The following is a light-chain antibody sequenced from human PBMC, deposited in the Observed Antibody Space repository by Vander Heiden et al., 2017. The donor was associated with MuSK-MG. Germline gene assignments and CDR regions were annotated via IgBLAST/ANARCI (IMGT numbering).Light chain of an antibody. V-gene: IGKV1-39*01. J-gene: IGKJ1*01. CDR3: QQSDNTPWT. CDR2: GAS. CDR1: QYINNY. Sequence: DIQMTQSPPSLSASVGDRVTITCRSSQYINNYLNWYQHSPGTAPKLLIYGASSLASGVPSRFIGSESGTDFTLTIRSLQPEDFAVYYCQQSDNTPWTFGQGTRV.